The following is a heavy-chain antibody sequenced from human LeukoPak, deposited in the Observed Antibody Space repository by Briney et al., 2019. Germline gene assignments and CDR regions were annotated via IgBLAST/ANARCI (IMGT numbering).Heavy chain of an antibody. CDR2: ISGSGGST. CDR1: GFTFSSYA. Sequence: PGGSLRLSCAASGFTFSSYAMSWVRQAPGKGLEWVSAISGSGGSTYYADSVKGRFTISRDNSKNTLYLQMNSLRVEDTAVYFCARGLGSGFYNDWGQGTLVTVSS. CDR3: ARGLGSGFYND. J-gene: IGHJ4*02. D-gene: IGHD3-22*01. V-gene: IGHV3-23*01.